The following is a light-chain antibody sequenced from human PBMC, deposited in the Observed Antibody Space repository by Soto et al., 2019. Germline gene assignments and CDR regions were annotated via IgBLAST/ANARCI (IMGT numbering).Light chain of an antibody. CDR3: SSYTSSSTPSKV. CDR1: SSDVGGYNY. CDR2: DVR. Sequence: QSALTQPASVSGSPGQSITISCTGTSSDVGGYNYVSWYQHHPGKAPNIIIYDVRNRPSGVSNRFSGSQSGNTASLTISGLQAEDEADYFCSSYTSSSTPSKVFGTGTKVTVL. J-gene: IGLJ1*01. V-gene: IGLV2-14*03.